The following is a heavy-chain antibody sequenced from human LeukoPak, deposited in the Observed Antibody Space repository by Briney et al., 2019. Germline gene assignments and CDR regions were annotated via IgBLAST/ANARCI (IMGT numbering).Heavy chain of an antibody. CDR2: IIPIFGTA. Sequence: SVKVSCKASGGTFSSYAISWVRQAPGQGLEWMGGIIPIFGTANYAQKFQGRVTITADESTSTAYMELSSLRSEDTAVYYCARERSSTTMVQGVIRPKYDAFDIWGQGTMVTVSS. D-gene: IGHD3-10*01. CDR3: ARERSSTTMVQGVIRPKYDAFDI. J-gene: IGHJ3*02. CDR1: GGTFSSYA. V-gene: IGHV1-69*01.